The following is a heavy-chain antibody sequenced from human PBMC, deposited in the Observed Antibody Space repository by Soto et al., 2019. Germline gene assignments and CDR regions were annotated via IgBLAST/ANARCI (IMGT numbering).Heavy chain of an antibody. CDR1: GGSISSYY. J-gene: IGHJ6*02. D-gene: IGHD6-13*01. CDR2: IYTSGST. CDR3: ARRAAAGTDYYYGMDV. Sequence: SETLSLTCTVSGGSISSYYWSWIRQPAGKGLEWIGRIYTSGSTNYNPSLKSRVTMSVDTSKNQFSLKLSSVTAADTAVYYCARRAAAGTDYYYGMDVWGQGTTVNVS. V-gene: IGHV4-4*07.